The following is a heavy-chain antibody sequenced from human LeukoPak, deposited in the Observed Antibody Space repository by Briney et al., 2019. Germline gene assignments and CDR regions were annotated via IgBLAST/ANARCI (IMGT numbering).Heavy chain of an antibody. CDR1: GFTFSSYA. D-gene: IGHD6-13*01. CDR3: AKRVAYSSTWAYFDY. Sequence: GGSLRLSCAASGFTFSSYAMSWVRQAPGKGLERVSAITDSGGNTYYADSVKGRFTISRDNSKNTVSLQMNSLRAEDTAVYYCAKRVAYSSTWAYFDYWGQGTLVTVSS. CDR2: ITDSGGNT. V-gene: IGHV3-23*01. J-gene: IGHJ4*02.